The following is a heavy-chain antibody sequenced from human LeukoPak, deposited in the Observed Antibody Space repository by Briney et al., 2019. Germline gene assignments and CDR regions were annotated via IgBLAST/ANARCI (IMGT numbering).Heavy chain of an antibody. CDR3: ARSVAGITWFDP. J-gene: IGHJ5*02. CDR2: ISGSGGST. V-gene: IGHV3-23*01. D-gene: IGHD6-19*01. Sequence: GGSLRLSCAASGFTFTSYAMSWVRQAPGKGLEWVSAISGSGGSTNYADSVKGRFTISRDNSMNTLNLQMSSLRPEDTAVYYCARSVAGITWFDPWGQGTLVTVSS. CDR1: GFTFTSYA.